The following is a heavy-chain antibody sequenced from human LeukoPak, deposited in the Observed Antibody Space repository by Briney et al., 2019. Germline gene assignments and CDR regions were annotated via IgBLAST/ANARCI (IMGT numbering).Heavy chain of an antibody. D-gene: IGHD3-10*01. CDR3: AKDDAWLRFGE. Sequence: GGTLRLSCAASGFTFSNHGMNWVRQAPGKGLEWVSGISPSGDIRYYADSVKGRFTISRDTSKNTLYLEVISLTAEDTAVYYCAKDDAWLRFGEWSQGTLITVSS. CDR1: GFTFSNHG. CDR2: ISPSGDIR. J-gene: IGHJ4*02. V-gene: IGHV3-23*01.